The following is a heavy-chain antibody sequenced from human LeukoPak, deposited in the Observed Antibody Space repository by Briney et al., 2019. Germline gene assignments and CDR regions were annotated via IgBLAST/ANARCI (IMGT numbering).Heavy chain of an antibody. J-gene: IGHJ4*02. CDR1: GFTFGDYA. Sequence: GGSLRLSCTASGFTFGDYAMSWVRQAPGKGLEWVSGISWNSGSIGYADSVKGRFTISRDNAKNSLYLQMNSLRAEDMALYHCAKDSRRARSGYDYGEGYFDYWGQGTLVTVSS. CDR3: AKDSRRARSGYDYGEGYFDY. D-gene: IGHD5-12*01. V-gene: IGHV3-9*03. CDR2: ISWNSGSI.